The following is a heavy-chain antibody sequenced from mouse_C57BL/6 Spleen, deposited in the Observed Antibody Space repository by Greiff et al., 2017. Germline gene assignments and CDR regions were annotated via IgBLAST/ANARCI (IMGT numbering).Heavy chain of an antibody. CDR3: ARNIIYYDYDDWFAY. J-gene: IGHJ3*01. D-gene: IGHD2-4*01. CDR1: GYTFTSYW. CDR2: IYPGSGST. Sequence: QVHVKQPGAELVKPGASVKMSCKASGYTFTSYWITWVKQRPGQGLEWIGDIYPGSGSTNYNKKFKSKATLTVDTSSSTAYMQLSSLTSEDSAVYYCARNIIYYDYDDWFAYWGQGTLVTVSA. V-gene: IGHV1-55*01.